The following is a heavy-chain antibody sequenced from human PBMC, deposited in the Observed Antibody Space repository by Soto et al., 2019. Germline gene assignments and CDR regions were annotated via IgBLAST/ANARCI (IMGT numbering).Heavy chain of an antibody. D-gene: IGHD3-22*01. V-gene: IGHV3-30-3*01. CDR3: ARANNSYDSSGRWYFDL. Sequence: QVQLVESGGGVVQPGRSLRLSCAASGFTFSTYSMHWVRQAPCKGLEWVAVISYAGSDEYYADSVKGRFIISRDNSKNTLYLHMDSLRAEDTAVYYCARANNSYDSSGRWYFDLWGRGTLVTVSS. CDR2: ISYAGSDE. CDR1: GFTFSTYS. J-gene: IGHJ2*01.